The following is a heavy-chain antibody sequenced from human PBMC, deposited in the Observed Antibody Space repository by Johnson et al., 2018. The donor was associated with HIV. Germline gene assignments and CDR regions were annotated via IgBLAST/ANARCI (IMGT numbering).Heavy chain of an antibody. J-gene: IGHJ3*02. CDR2: ISSSGSTI. CDR3: AKGRRGLLLPPYAFDI. CDR1: GFSFSSYG. Sequence: VQLVESGGGVVQPGGSLRLSCAASGFSFSSYGMHWVRQAPGKGLEWVSYISSSGSTIYYPDSVKGRFTISRDNAKNTLHLQMNSLRPQDTALYYCAKGRRGLLLPPYAFDIWGQGTMVTVSS. V-gene: IGHV3-48*03. D-gene: IGHD2-15*01.